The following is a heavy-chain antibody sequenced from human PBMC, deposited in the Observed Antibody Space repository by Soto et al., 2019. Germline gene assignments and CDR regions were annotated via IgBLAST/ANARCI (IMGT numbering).Heavy chain of an antibody. CDR1: GYTFTSYY. D-gene: IGHD4-17*01. Sequence: ASVKVSCKASGYTFTSYYMHWVRQAPGQGLEWMGIINPSGGSTSYAQKFQGRVTMTRDMSTSTVYMELSSLRSEDTAVYYCATEDYGDYVHYYWGQGTLVTVSS. J-gene: IGHJ4*02. CDR2: INPSGGST. V-gene: IGHV1-46*01. CDR3: ATEDYGDYVHYY.